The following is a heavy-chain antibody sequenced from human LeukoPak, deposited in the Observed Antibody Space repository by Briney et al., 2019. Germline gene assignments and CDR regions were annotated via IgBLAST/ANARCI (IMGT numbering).Heavy chain of an antibody. CDR3: ARGGGSSWQPYYYYYYGMDA. V-gene: IGHV1-2*02. CDR2: INPNSGGT. D-gene: IGHD6-13*01. J-gene: IGHJ6*02. Sequence: ASVKVSCKASGYTFTGYYMHWVRQAPGQGLEWMGWINPNSGGTNYAQKFQGRVTMTRDTSISTAYMELSRLRSDDTAVYYCARGGGSSWQPYYYYYYGMDAWGQGTTVTVSS. CDR1: GYTFTGYY.